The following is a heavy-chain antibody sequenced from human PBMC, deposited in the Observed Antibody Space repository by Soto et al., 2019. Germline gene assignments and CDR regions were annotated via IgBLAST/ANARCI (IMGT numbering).Heavy chain of an antibody. CDR2: IYSGGST. D-gene: IGHD2-21*01. CDR1: GFTVSNSY. J-gene: IGHJ4*02. CDR3: ARRFQSAFGY. V-gene: IGHV3-53*01. Sequence: GGSLRLSCAASGFTVSNSYLSWVRQAPEKGLEWVSVIYSGGSTYYAASVKGRFTMSSDSSKNTLYLQMSSLRAEDTAVYYCARRFQSAFGYWGQGTLVTVSS.